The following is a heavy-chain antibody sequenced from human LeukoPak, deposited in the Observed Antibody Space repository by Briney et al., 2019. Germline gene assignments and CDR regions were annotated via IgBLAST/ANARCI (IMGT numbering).Heavy chain of an antibody. J-gene: IGHJ4*02. CDR2: ISSSSSYI. CDR3: ATPPAAYSGSYC. D-gene: IGHD1-26*01. CDR1: GFTFSSYS. V-gene: IGHV3-21*01. Sequence: GGSLRLSCAASGFTFSSYSMNWVRQAPGKGLEWVSSISSSSSYIYYADSVKGRFTISRDSAKNSLYLQMNSLRAEDTAVYYCATPPAAYSGSYCWGQGTLVTVSS.